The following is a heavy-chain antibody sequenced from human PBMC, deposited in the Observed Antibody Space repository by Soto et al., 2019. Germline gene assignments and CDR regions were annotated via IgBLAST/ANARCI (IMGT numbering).Heavy chain of an antibody. CDR3: AREVYYYDSSGYYLLIDY. CDR1: GGSISSYD. J-gene: IGHJ4*02. Sequence: PSETLSLTCSVSGGSISSYDWSWIRQPPGKGLEWIGYIYYSGSTNYNPSLKSRVTISVDTSKNQFSLKLSSVTAADTAVYYCAREVYYYDSSGYYLLIDYWGQGTLVTVSS. CDR2: IYYSGST. V-gene: IGHV4-59*01. D-gene: IGHD3-22*01.